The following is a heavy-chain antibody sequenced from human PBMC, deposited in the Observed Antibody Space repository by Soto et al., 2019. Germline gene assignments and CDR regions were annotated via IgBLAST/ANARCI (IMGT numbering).Heavy chain of an antibody. D-gene: IGHD5-18*01. CDR2: LYNSGST. CDR3: ARDNGYSYGYFDY. Sequence: SETLSLTCTVSGGSVSSGSYYWTWIRQPPGKGLEWIGCLYNSGSTNYNPALKSRATISVDTSKNQFSLRLSSVTAADTAVYYCARDNGYSYGYFDYWCQGTLLTVSS. J-gene: IGHJ4*02. CDR1: GGSVSSGSYY. V-gene: IGHV4-61*01.